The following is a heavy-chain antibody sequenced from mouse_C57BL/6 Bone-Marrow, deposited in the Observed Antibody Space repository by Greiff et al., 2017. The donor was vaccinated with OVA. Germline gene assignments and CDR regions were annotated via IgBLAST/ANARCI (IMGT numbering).Heavy chain of an antibody. CDR3: ARPDYYGSRDFDY. V-gene: IGHV1-64*01. CDR1: GYTFTSYW. D-gene: IGHD1-1*01. Sequence: QVQLQQPGAELVKPGASVKLSCKASGYTFTSYWMHWVKQRPGQGLEWIGMIHPNSGSTNYNEKFKSKATLTVDTSSSTAYMQLSSLTSEDSAVYYCARPDYYGSRDFDYWGQGTTLTVSS. CDR2: IHPNSGST. J-gene: IGHJ2*01.